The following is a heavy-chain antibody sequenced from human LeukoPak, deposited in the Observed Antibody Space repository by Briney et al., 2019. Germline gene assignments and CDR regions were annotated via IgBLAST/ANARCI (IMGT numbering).Heavy chain of an antibody. D-gene: IGHD6-19*01. Sequence: GGSLRLSCAAYGFTFSSYAMHWVRQAPGKGLEWVAVISYDGSNKYYADSVKGRFTISRDNSKNTLYLQMNSLRAEDTAVYYCARALNRGGWYKYYFDYWGQGTLVTVSS. CDR2: ISYDGSNK. V-gene: IGHV3-30-3*01. J-gene: IGHJ4*02. CDR3: ARALNRGGWYKYYFDY. CDR1: GFTFSSYA.